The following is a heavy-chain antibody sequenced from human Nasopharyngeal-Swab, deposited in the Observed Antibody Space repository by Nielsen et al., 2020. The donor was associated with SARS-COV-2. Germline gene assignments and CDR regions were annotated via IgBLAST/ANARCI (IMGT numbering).Heavy chain of an antibody. CDR1: GFTFSSYA. Sequence: GESLKISCAASGFTFSSYAMSWVRQAPGKVLEWVSAISGSGGSTYYADSVKGRFTISRDNSKNTLYLQMNSLRAEDTAVYYCAKVPLGRGAVAGSFDYWGQGTLVTVSS. CDR2: ISGSGGST. J-gene: IGHJ4*02. D-gene: IGHD6-19*01. V-gene: IGHV3-23*01. CDR3: AKVPLGRGAVAGSFDY.